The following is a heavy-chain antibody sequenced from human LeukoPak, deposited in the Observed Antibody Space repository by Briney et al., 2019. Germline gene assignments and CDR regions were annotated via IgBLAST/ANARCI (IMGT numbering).Heavy chain of an antibody. Sequence: ASVKVSCKASGYTLTGYYMHWVRQAPGQGLECMGCINYNTGGTNFEQKFQGRVTMTRDTSITTVYMELSRLRSDDTAVYYCARSGYYYGLDVWGQGTTVTVSS. V-gene: IGHV1-2*02. CDR3: ARSGYYYGLDV. CDR2: INYNTGGT. J-gene: IGHJ6*02. CDR1: GYTLTGYY.